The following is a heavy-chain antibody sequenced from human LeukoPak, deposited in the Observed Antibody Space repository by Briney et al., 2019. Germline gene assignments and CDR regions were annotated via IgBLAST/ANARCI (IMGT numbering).Heavy chain of an antibody. Sequence: GASVKVSCKTSGYTFTGYYVHWVRQAPGQGLEWMGWINPNSGGTKYSPKFQARVTMTRDTSISTAYMELSGLTSDDTAVYHCARDAYAGFSSSWHEDHWGQGTLVTVSS. D-gene: IGHD2-2*01. CDR1: GYTFTGYY. V-gene: IGHV1-2*02. CDR3: ARDAYAGFSSSWHEDH. J-gene: IGHJ4*02. CDR2: INPNSGGT.